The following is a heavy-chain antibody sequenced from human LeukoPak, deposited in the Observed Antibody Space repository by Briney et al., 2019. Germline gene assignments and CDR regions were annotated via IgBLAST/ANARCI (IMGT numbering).Heavy chain of an antibody. CDR3: PRGSGYYYGMDV. D-gene: IGHD3-10*01. J-gene: IGHJ6*01. CDR2: INHSGST. Sequence: SETLSLTCLVYGGSFTGYYWSWIRPPPGKGLEWIGEINHSGSTNYNPSLKSRVNISVDTSKNQFSLKLSSVTAADTAVYYCPRGSGYYYGMDVWGQGTTVTVSS. V-gene: IGHV4-34*01. CDR1: GGSFTGYY.